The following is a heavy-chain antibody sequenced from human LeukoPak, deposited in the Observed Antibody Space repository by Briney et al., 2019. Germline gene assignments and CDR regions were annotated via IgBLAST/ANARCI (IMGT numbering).Heavy chain of an antibody. CDR1: GFIFSSYS. CDR2: ISSRSTTI. J-gene: IGHJ4*02. Sequence: GGSLRLSCSASGFIFSSYSMNWVRQAPGKGLEWVSYISSRSTTIYYADSVKGRFTISRDNAKNSLYLQMNSLRVADTAVYYCARGPYKDFWSGYSDYWGQGTLVTVSS. V-gene: IGHV3-48*01. CDR3: ARGPYKDFWSGYSDY. D-gene: IGHD3-3*01.